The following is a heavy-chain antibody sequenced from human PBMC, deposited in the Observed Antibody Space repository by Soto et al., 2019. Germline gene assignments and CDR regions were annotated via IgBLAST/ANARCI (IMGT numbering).Heavy chain of an antibody. CDR1: GFSISGGYY. D-gene: IGHD5-12*01. V-gene: IGHV4-38-2*01. CDR3: ARGADIEGTTGDAFDI. J-gene: IGHJ3*02. CDR2: MYHNGNS. Sequence: NPSETLSLTCAVSGFSISGGYYWGWIRQPPGKGLEWVAIMYHNGNSYYNPSLKSRVTISLDTSKTHFSLKLSSVTAADTAVYFCARGADIEGTTGDAFDIWGQGTMVTVSS.